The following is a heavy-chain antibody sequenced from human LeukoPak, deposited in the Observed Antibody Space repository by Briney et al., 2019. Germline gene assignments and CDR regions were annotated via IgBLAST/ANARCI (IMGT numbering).Heavy chain of an antibody. V-gene: IGHV4-34*01. Sequence: PGGSLRLSCAASGFTFTNNFMSWIRQPPGKGLEWIGEINHSGSTNYNPSLKSRVTISVDTSKNQFSLKLSSVTAADTAVYYCARHNRGATHLFDYWGQGTLVTVSS. J-gene: IGHJ4*02. D-gene: IGHD1-26*01. CDR2: INHSGST. CDR3: ARHNRGATHLFDY. CDR1: GFTFTNNF.